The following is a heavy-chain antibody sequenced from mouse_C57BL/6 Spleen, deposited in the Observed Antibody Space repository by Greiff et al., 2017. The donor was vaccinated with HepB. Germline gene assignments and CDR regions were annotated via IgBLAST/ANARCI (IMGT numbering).Heavy chain of an antibody. D-gene: IGHD4-1*01. CDR3: ARNWEGAMDY. CDR1: GFSLTSYG. CDR2: IWGVGST. V-gene: IGHV2-6*01. J-gene: IGHJ4*01. Sequence: VKLVESGPGLVAPSQSLSITCTVSGFSLTSYGVDWVRQSPGKGLEWLGVIWGVGSTDYNSALKSRLSISKDNSKSQVFLKMNSLQTDDTAMYYCARNWEGAMDYWGQGTSVTVSS.